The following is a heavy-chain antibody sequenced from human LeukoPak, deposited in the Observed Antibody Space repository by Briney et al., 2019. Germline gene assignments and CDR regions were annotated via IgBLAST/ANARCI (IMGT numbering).Heavy chain of an antibody. CDR3: ARKVSYYDILTGFSYFDY. V-gene: IGHV1-8*02. CDR1: GYTFTGYY. CDR2: MNPNSGNT. J-gene: IGHJ4*02. D-gene: IGHD3-9*01. Sequence: ASVKVSCKASGYTFTGYYMHWVRQAPGQGLEWMGWMNPNSGNTGYAQKFQGRVTMTRNTSISTAYMELSSLRSEDTAVYYCARKVSYYDILTGFSYFDYWGQGTLVTVSS.